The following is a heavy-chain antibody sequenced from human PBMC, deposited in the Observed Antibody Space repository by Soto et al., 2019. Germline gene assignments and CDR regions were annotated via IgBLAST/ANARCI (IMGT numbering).Heavy chain of an antibody. CDR3: ARGYGGNPGAYWYFDL. CDR1: GFTFSSYG. CDR2: IWYDGSNK. Sequence: QVQLVESGGGVVQPGRSLRLSCAASGFTFSSYGMHWVRQAPGKGLEWVAVIWYDGSNKYYADSVKGRFTISRDNSKNTLYLQMNSLRAEDTAVYYCARGYGGNPGAYWYFDLWGRGTLVTVSS. D-gene: IGHD2-15*01. V-gene: IGHV3-33*01. J-gene: IGHJ2*01.